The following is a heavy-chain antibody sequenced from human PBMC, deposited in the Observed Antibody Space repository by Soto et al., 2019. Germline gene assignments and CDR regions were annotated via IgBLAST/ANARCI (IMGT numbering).Heavy chain of an antibody. Sequence: GGSLRLSCAASGFTFSSYGMHWVRQAPGKGLEWVAVISYDGSNKYYADSVKGRFTISRDNSKNTLYLQMNSLGAEDTAGYYCAKGGEVATEPAHYWGRGSLVSVSS. D-gene: IGHD2-2*01. CDR1: GFTFSSYG. J-gene: IGHJ4*02. V-gene: IGHV3-30*18. CDR3: AKGGEVATEPAHY. CDR2: ISYDGSNK.